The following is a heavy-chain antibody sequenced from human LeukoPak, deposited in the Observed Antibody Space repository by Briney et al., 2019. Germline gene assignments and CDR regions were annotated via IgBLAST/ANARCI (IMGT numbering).Heavy chain of an antibody. Sequence: GGSLRLSCAASGFTFSRYWMSWVRQTPGKGLEWVANIKQDGSEKYYVDSVKGRFAISRDNAKNSLYLQMNSLRPEDTAVYYCARNSSSWSYWGQGTLVTVSS. J-gene: IGHJ4*02. CDR1: GFTFSRYW. V-gene: IGHV3-7*01. CDR3: ARNSSSWSY. D-gene: IGHD6-13*01. CDR2: IKQDGSEK.